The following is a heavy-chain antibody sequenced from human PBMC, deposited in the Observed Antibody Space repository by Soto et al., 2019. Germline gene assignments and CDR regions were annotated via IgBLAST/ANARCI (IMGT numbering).Heavy chain of an antibody. D-gene: IGHD2-21*02. Sequence: ASVKVSCKASGDTFTDYIHWVRQAPGQGLEWMGTVNPSGGHTTYAQHFLGRVTMTRDTSTSTLYMELTSLTSDDTAIYYCARGGHVVVVTAALDYWGQGTLVTVSS. V-gene: IGHV1-46*01. CDR2: VNPSGGHT. CDR3: ARGGHVVVVTAALDY. CDR1: GDTFTDY. J-gene: IGHJ4*02.